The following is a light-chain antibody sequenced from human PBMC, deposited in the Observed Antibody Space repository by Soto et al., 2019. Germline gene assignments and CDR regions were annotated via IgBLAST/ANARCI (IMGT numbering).Light chain of an antibody. CDR2: DVS. CDR3: SSYAGSNYPYV. V-gene: IGLV2-8*01. Sequence: QSVLTQPPSASGSPGQSVTIACTGTSSDVGYYNYVSWYQQPSGKAPKLLIYDVSKRPSGVPDRFSGSKSGNTASLTVSGLQAEDEGDYYCSSYAGSNYPYVFGTGTKVTVL. CDR1: SSDVGYYNY. J-gene: IGLJ1*01.